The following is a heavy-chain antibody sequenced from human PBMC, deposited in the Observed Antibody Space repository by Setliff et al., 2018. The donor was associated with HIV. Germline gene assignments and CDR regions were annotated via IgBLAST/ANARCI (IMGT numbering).Heavy chain of an antibody. V-gene: IGHV4-39*02. CDR3: AGPSFGIGGGSIFDS. D-gene: IGHD3-3*01. J-gene: IGHJ4*02. CDR2: ISYSGTT. Sequence: KPSETLSLTCTVSGVPTSASTYYWGWIRQPPGKGLDWIGYISYSGTTYYNPSLKSRVTISGDASNNHFSLGLNSVTAADTAIYYCAGPSFGIGGGSIFDSWGQGTLVTVSS. CDR1: GVPTSASTYY.